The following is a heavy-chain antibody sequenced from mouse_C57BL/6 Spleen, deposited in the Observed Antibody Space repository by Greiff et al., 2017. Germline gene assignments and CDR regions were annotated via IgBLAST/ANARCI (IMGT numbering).Heavy chain of an antibody. CDR2: IHPNSGST. V-gene: IGHV1-64*01. CDR1: GYTFTSYW. CDR3: ARFDTTVVENWYFDV. D-gene: IGHD1-1*01. Sequence: QVQLQQPGAELVKPGASVKLSCKASGYTFTSYWMHWVKQRPGQGLEWIGMIHPNSGSTNYNEKFKSKATLTVDKSSSTAYMQLSSLTSEDSAVYYCARFDTTVVENWYFDVWGTGTTVTVSS. J-gene: IGHJ1*03.